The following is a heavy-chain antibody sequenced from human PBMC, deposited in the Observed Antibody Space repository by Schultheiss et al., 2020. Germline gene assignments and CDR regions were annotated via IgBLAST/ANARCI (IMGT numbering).Heavy chain of an antibody. Sequence: SATLSLTCAVYGGSFSGYYWSWIRQPPGKGLEWIGEINHSGSTNYNPSLKSRVTMSVDKSNNQFSLKLSSVTAADTAVYYCARDLAAYGPYGMDVWGQGTTVTVSS. CDR2: INHSGST. CDR1: GGSFSGYY. D-gene: IGHD4-17*01. V-gene: IGHV4-34*01. J-gene: IGHJ6*02. CDR3: ARDLAAYGPYGMDV.